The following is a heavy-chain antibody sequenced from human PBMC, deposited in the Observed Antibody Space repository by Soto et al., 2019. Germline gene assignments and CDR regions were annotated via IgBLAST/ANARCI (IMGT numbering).Heavy chain of an antibody. Sequence: EVQLLESGGGLVQPGGSLRLSCAASGFTFSSYAMSWVRQAPVKGLEWVSAISGSGGSTYYADSVKGRFTISRDNSKNTLYLQMNSLRAEDTAVYYCAKDRPEYYYGSGSYYKYWGQGTLVTVSS. CDR1: GFTFSSYA. CDR2: ISGSGGST. J-gene: IGHJ4*02. D-gene: IGHD3-10*01. CDR3: AKDRPEYYYGSGSYYKY. V-gene: IGHV3-23*01.